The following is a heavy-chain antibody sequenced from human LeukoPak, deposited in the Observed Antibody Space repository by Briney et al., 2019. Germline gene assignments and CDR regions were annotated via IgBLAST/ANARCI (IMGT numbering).Heavy chain of an antibody. V-gene: IGHV1-46*01. CDR2: INPSGGST. D-gene: IGHD6-19*01. Sequence: ASVKVSCKASGCTFTSYYMHWVRQAPGQGLEWMGIINPSGGSTSYAQKFQGRVTMTRDTSTSTVYMELSSLRSEDTAVYYCARDGRVAGTGENWFDPWGQGTLVTVSS. CDR1: GCTFTSYY. CDR3: ARDGRVAGTGENWFDP. J-gene: IGHJ5*02.